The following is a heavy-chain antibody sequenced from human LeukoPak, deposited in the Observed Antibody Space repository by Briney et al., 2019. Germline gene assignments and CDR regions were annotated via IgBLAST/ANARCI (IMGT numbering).Heavy chain of an antibody. CDR3: ARARIRGLFRPDAFDI. Sequence: SETLSLTCTVSGGSISSSSYYWGWIRQPPGKGLEWIGSIYYSGSTNYNPSLKSRVTISVDTSKNQFSLKLSSVTAADTAVYYCARARIRGLFRPDAFDIWGQGTMVTVSS. V-gene: IGHV4-39*07. D-gene: IGHD2-21*01. CDR2: IYYSGST. J-gene: IGHJ3*02. CDR1: GGSISSSSYY.